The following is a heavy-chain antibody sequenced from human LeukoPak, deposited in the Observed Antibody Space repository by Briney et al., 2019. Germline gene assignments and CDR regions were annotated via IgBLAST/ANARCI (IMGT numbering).Heavy chain of an antibody. D-gene: IGHD3-16*02. CDR1: GGSLSGYY. V-gene: IGHV4-34*01. CDR2: IYYSGST. Sequence: SETLSLTCAVYGGSLSGYYWNWIRQPPGKGLEWIGSIYYSGSTYYNPSLKSRVTISVDTSKNQFSLKRSSVTAADRAVYYCARGRRSVWGSYRYYFDYWGQGTLVTVSS. CDR3: ARGRRSVWGSYRYYFDY. J-gene: IGHJ4*02.